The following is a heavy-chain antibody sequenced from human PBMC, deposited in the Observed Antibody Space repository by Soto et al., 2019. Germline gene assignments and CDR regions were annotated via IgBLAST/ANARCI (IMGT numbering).Heavy chain of an antibody. CDR2: IIPILGIA. Sequence: QVQLVQSGADVKKPGSSVKVSCKASGGTFSSYTISWVRQAPGQGLEWMGRIIPILGIANYAQKFQCRVTITADKSTSTAYMELSSLRSEDTAVHYCARSDRIGGAFDIWGQGTMVTVSS. CDR1: GGTFSSYT. CDR3: ARSDRIGGAFDI. J-gene: IGHJ3*02. V-gene: IGHV1-69*02. D-gene: IGHD3-16*01.